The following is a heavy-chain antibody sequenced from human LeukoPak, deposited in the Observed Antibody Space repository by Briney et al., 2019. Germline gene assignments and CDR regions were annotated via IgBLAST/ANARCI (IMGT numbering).Heavy chain of an antibody. CDR1: GFTFSTYA. Sequence: GGSLRLSCAASGFTFSTYAMNWVRQAPGKGLEWISYISSRGSPIYYADSVEGRFTISRDNAKSSLYLQMNSLRVEDTAVYYCARGPGAYCSGTTCYVYWGQGTLVTVSS. J-gene: IGHJ4*02. D-gene: IGHD2-2*01. CDR2: ISSRGSPI. CDR3: ARGPGAYCSGTTCYVY. V-gene: IGHV3-48*04.